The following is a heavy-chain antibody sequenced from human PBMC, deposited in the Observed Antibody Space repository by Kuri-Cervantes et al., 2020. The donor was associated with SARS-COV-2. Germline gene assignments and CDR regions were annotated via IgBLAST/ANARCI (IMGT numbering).Heavy chain of an antibody. CDR1: GFTFSSYA. CDR3: AKAPYDFWSGYHPLTA. Sequence: GGSLRLSCAASGFTFSSYAMHWVRQAPGKGLEWVSGINWNGGSTGYADSVKGRFTISRDNAKNSLYLQMNSLRAEDTALYYCAKAPYDFWSGYHPLTAWGQGTLVTVSS. V-gene: IGHV3-20*04. J-gene: IGHJ5*02. CDR2: INWNGGST. D-gene: IGHD3-3*01.